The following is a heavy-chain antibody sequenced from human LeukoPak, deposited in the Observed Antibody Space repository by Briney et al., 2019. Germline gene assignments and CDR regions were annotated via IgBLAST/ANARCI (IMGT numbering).Heavy chain of an antibody. D-gene: IGHD3-22*01. Sequence: ASVKVSCKASGYTFISYGISWVRQAPGQGLEWMGWISAYTGNTDYAQKFQGRVTMTKDTSTATAYMELGSLTSDDAAVYYCARDRGNGGDSSGYYSGGTFDYWGQETLVTVSS. CDR2: ISAYTGNT. CDR1: GYTFISYG. V-gene: IGHV1-18*01. CDR3: ARDRGNGGDSSGYYSGGTFDY. J-gene: IGHJ4*02.